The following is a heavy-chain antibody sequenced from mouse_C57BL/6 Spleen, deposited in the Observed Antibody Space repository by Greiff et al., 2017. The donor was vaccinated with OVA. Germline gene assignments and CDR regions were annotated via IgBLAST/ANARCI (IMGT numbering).Heavy chain of an antibody. J-gene: IGHJ4*01. D-gene: IGHD4-1*01. V-gene: IGHV1-26*01. CDR2: INPNNGGT. Sequence: VQLQQSGPELVKPGASVKISCKASGYTFTDYYMNWVKQSHGKSLEWIGDINPNNGGTSYNQKFKGKATLTVDKSSSTAYMELRSLTSEDSAVYYCARNWDGYAMDYWGQGTSVTVSS. CDR1: GYTFTDYY. CDR3: ARNWDGYAMDY.